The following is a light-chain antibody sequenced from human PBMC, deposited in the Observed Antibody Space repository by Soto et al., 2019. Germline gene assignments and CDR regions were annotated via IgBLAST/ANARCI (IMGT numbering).Light chain of an antibody. J-gene: IGKJ4*01. CDR2: AAS. Sequence: DIQLTQSPSFLSASVGDRVTITCRASQGISSYLAWYQQKPGKAPKLLIYAASTLQSGVPSRFSGSGSGTEFTLTISSLQPEDFATYYCQQLNSYSFTFDGGTKVDIK. CDR3: QQLNSYSFT. V-gene: IGKV1-9*01. CDR1: QGISSY.